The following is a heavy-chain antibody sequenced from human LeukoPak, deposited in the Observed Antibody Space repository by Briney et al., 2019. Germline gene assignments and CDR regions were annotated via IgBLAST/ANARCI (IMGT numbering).Heavy chain of an antibody. CDR3: ARGPSGYSGYEFDY. CDR1: GGSISSGDYY. CDR2: IYYSGST. V-gene: IGHV4-30-4*02. D-gene: IGHD5-12*01. J-gene: IGHJ4*02. Sequence: PSETLSLTCTVSGGSISSGDYYWSWIRQPPGKGLEWVGYIYYSGSTYYNPSLKSRVTISVDTSKNQFTLKLSSVTAADTAVYYCARGPSGYSGYEFDYWGQGTLVTVSS.